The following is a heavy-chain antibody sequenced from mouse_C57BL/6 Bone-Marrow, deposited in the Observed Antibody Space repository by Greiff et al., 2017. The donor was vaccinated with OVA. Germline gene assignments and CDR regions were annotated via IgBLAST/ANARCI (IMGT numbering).Heavy chain of an antibody. J-gene: IGHJ3*01. D-gene: IGHD1-1*01. CDR1: GFNIKDDY. CDR3: TTRGSSLFAY. CDR2: LDPENGDT. Sequence: EVKLVESGAELVRPGASVKLSCTASGFNIKDDYMHWVKQRPEQGLEWIGWLDPENGDTEYASKFQGKATITAYTSSNTAYLQLSSLTSEDTAVYYCTTRGSSLFAYWGQGTLVTVSA. V-gene: IGHV14-4*01.